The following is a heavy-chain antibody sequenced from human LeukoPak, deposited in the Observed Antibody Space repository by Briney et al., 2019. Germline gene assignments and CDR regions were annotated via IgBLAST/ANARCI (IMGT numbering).Heavy chain of an antibody. CDR2: IKQDGSEK. Sequence: GGSLRLSCAAPGFTFSNYWMNWVRQAPGKGLEWVANIKQDGSEKYYVDSVKGRFTISRDNAKNSLYLQMNSLRAEDTAVYYCAREGSCFDWSGQGTLVTVSS. J-gene: IGHJ4*02. CDR1: GFTFSNYW. D-gene: IGHD6-19*01. V-gene: IGHV3-7*01. CDR3: AREGSCFDW.